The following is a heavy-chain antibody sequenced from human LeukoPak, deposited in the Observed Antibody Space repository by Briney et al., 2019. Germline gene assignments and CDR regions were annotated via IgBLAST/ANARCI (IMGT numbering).Heavy chain of an antibody. V-gene: IGHV3-64D*09. CDR2: ISSNGGST. J-gene: IGHJ4*02. CDR1: GFTFSSFE. Sequence: TGGSLRLSCSASGFTFSSFEMHWVRQAPGKGLEYLSAISSNGGSTYYAGSVKGRFTVSRDNSKNTLYLQMTSLRPDDTAVYYCVKIARDWGQGTLVTVSS. CDR3: VKIARD.